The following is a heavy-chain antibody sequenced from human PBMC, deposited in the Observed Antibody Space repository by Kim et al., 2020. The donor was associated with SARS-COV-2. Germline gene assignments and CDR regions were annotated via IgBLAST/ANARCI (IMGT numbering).Heavy chain of an antibody. CDR1: GGSISSGGYY. Sequence: SETLSLTCTVSGGSISSGGYYWSWIRQHPGKGLEWIGCIYYSGSTYYNPSLKSRVTISVDTSKNQFSLKLSSVTAADTAVYYCARVYGDNGILGLDGFFYYWGQGTLVTVSS. D-gene: IGHD4-17*01. CDR3: ARVYGDNGILGLDGFFYY. J-gene: IGHJ4*02. CDR2: IYYSGST. V-gene: IGHV4-31*03.